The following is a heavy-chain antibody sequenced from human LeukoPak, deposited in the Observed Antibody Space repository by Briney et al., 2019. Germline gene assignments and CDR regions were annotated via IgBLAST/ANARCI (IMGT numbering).Heavy chain of an antibody. V-gene: IGHV3-11*01. Sequence: GGSLRLSCAASGFTFSDYYMSWIRQAPGKGLEWVSHISDSGRTIYYADSVKGRFTISRDNAKNSLYLQMNSLGAEDTAVYYCASQYYYAMDVWGQGTTVTVSS. D-gene: IGHD4-11*01. CDR3: ASQYYYAMDV. J-gene: IGHJ6*02. CDR1: GFTFSDYY. CDR2: ISDSGRTI.